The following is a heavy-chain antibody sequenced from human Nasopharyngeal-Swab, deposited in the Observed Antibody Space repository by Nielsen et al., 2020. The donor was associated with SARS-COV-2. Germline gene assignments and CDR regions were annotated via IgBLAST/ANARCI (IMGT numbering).Heavy chain of an antibody. V-gene: IGHV1-18*01. D-gene: IGHD3-10*01. CDR2: ISAYNSNT. CDR1: GYTFTSYG. Sequence: ASVKVSCKASGYTFTSYGISWVRQAPGQGLEWMGWISAYNSNTNYAQKLQGRATMTTDTSTSTAYMELRSLRSDDTAVYYCARLWFGEPYFDYWGQGTLVTVSS. J-gene: IGHJ4*02. CDR3: ARLWFGEPYFDY.